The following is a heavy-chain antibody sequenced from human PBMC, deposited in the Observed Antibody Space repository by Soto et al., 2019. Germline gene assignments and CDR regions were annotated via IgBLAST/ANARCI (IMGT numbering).Heavy chain of an antibody. CDR1: GYTFDNYW. D-gene: IGHD5-18*01. V-gene: IGHV5-51*01. CDR3: ARLLGYSYGHQKLFDY. CDR2: IYPGDFDT. Sequence: GESLKISCMGSGYTFDNYWIGWVRQMPGKGLEWMGIIYPGDFDTRYSPSFQGHVTMSVDKSINTAYLQWSSLETSDTAMYFCARLLGYSYGHQKLFDYWGQGTPVTVSS. J-gene: IGHJ4*02.